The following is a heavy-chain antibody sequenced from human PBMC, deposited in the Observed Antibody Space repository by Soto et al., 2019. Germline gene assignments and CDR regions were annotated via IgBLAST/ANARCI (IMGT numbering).Heavy chain of an antibody. J-gene: IGHJ2*01. CDR3: ARVVTVVKSFHYWYFDL. CDR2: IIPIVGTT. V-gene: IGHV1-69*12. D-gene: IGHD2-15*01. CDR1: GGTFSSYA. Sequence: QVQLVQSGAEVKKPGSSVKVSCKASGGTFSSYAISWVRQAPGQGLEWMGGIIPIVGTTNYAQKFQGRVTITAAESTSTAYMELSSLRSEDTAVYYCARVVTVVKSFHYWYFDLWGRGTLVTVSS.